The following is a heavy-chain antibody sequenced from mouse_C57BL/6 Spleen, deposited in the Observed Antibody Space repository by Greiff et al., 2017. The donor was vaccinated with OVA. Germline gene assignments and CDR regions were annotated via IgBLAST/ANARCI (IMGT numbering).Heavy chain of an antibody. D-gene: IGHD1-1*01. Sequence: QVQLQQPGAELVRPGSSVKLSCKASGYTFTSYWMHWVKQRPIQGLEWIGNIDPSDSETHYNQKFKDKATLTVDKSSSTAYMQLSSLTSEDSAVYYCARSHYYGSSYNWYFDVWGTGTTVTVSS. CDR1: GYTFTSYW. CDR3: ARSHYYGSSYNWYFDV. J-gene: IGHJ1*03. CDR2: IDPSDSET. V-gene: IGHV1-52*01.